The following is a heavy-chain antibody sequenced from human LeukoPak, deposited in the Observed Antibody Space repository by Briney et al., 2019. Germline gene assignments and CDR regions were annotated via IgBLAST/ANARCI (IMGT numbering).Heavy chain of an antibody. CDR1: GFTFRSYT. Sequence: GGSLRLSCAASGFTFRSYTMSWVRQAPGGGVEWVSAIDGLGYSTYYVDSVNGRFTISRDNSQNTLYLEMNSLTAEDTAVYYCAKELRSHTGWPFDYWGQGALVTVSS. D-gene: IGHD6-19*01. CDR3: AKELRSHTGWPFDY. V-gene: IGHV3-23*01. CDR2: IDGLGYST. J-gene: IGHJ4*02.